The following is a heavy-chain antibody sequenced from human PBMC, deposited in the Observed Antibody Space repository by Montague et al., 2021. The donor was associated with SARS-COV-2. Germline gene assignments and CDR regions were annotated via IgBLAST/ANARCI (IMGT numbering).Heavy chain of an antibody. Sequence: SRSLSSAASGFPFSSQWMSWVRQAPGRGLEWVANIKEDGSVRQYADSVKGRFTISRDNAKNSLLLQMNSLRVEDTAVYYCSSGDFFDYWGQGTLVTVSS. CDR1: GFPFSSQW. V-gene: IGHV3-7*01. CDR3: SSGDFFDY. D-gene: IGHD3-16*01. CDR2: IKEDGSVR. J-gene: IGHJ4*02.